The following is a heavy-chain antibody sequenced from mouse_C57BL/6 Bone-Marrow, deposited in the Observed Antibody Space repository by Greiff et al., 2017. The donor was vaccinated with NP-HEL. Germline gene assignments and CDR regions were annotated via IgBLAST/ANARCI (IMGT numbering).Heavy chain of an antibody. V-gene: IGHV2-2*01. D-gene: IGHD1-1*01. CDR2: IWSGGST. CDR3: ARRDDYGVAGYFDV. Sequence: VKLMESGPGLVQPSQSLSITCTVSDFSLTSYGVHWVRQSPGKGLEWLGVIWSGGSTDYNAAFISRLSISKDNSKSQVFFKMNSLQADDTAIYYCARRDDYGVAGYFDVWGTGTTVTVSS. CDR1: DFSLTSYG. J-gene: IGHJ1*03.